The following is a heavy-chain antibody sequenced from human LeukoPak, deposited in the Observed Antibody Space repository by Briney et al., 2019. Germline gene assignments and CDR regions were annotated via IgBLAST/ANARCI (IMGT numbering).Heavy chain of an antibody. CDR2: IRSKAFGGTT. J-gene: IGHJ5*02. D-gene: IGHD3-10*01. CDR1: GFTFGDYA. V-gene: IGHV3-49*04. CDR3: TTDELMVRGVNDYNWFDP. Sequence: GGSLRLSCTTSGFTFGDYAMSWVRQAPGKGLEWVGFIRSKAFGGTTEYAASVKGRFTVSRDDSKSIAYLQMSSLKTEDTAVYYCTTDELMVRGVNDYNWFDPWGQGTLVTVSS.